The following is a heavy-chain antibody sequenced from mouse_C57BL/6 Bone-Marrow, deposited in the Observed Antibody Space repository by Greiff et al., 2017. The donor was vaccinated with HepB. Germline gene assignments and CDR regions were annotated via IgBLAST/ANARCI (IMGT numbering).Heavy chain of an antibody. V-gene: IGHV14-4*01. D-gene: IGHD2-10*01. CDR3: TTEAYYDYFDY. CDR1: GFNIKDDY. Sequence: EVQLQQPGAELVRPGASVKLSCTASGFNIKDDYMHWVKQRPEQGLEWIGWIDPENGDTEYASKFQGKATITADTSSNTAYLQLSSLTSEDSAVYYCTTEAYYDYFDYWGKGTTLTVSS. CDR2: IDPENGDT. J-gene: IGHJ2*01.